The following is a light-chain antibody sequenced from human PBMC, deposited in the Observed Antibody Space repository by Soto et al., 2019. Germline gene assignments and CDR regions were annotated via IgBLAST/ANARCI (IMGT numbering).Light chain of an antibody. CDR1: PSVSNY. CDR3: QQYGSSPIT. V-gene: IGKV3-20*01. J-gene: IGKJ5*01. CDR2: GAS. Sequence: EIVLTQSPSTLSLSPGERATLSCRASPSVSNYLAWYQQRPGQAPRLLISGASTRATGIPDRISGSGSGTDFTLTISRLEPEDFAVYYCQQYGSSPITFGQGHDWRL.